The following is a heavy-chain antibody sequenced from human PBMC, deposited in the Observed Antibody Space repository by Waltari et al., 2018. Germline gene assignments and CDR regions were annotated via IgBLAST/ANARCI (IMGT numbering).Heavy chain of an antibody. CDR2: MNPNRGNN. V-gene: IGHV1-8*03. J-gene: IGHJ4*02. Sequence: QVQLVQSGAEVKKPGASVKVSCKASGYTFTSYDINWVRQATGQGLAWMGRMNPNRGNNGYEQKFQGRVSITRNTSISTAYMELSAVTAADTAGYYCAIAAAGIWRECDYWGQGTLVTVSS. D-gene: IGHD6-13*01. CDR1: GYTFTSYD. CDR3: AIAAAGIWRECDY.